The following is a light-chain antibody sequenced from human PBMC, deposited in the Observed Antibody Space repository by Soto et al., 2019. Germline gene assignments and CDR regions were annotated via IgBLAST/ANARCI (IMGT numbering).Light chain of an antibody. CDR3: QHYGSSPPEIT. CDR2: DAS. CDR1: QSVSSY. V-gene: IGKV3-20*01. J-gene: IGKJ5*01. Sequence: EIVLTQSPATLSLSPGERATLSCRASQSVSSYLAWYQQKPGQAPRLLIYDASNRATGIPARFSGSGSGTDFTLTIRRLELEDFAVYYCQHYGSSPPEITLGQGTRLEIK.